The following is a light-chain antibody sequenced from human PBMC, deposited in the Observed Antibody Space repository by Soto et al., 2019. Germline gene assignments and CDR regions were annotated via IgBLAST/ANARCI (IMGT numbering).Light chain of an antibody. V-gene: IGKV1-16*01. J-gene: IGKJ4*01. CDR1: QGINNN. CDR2: AAF. Sequence: DIQMTQSPSSLSASVGDRVTITCRASQGINNNLVWFQQKPGKAPKSLIYAAFRLQSGVPSRFSGTVSGTFFTLTISSLQPEDCATYYCQQYNSYPLTFGGGTKVEIK. CDR3: QQYNSYPLT.